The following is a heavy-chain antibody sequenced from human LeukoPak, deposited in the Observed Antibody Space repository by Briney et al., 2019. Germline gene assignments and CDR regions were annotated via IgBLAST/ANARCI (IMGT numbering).Heavy chain of an antibody. D-gene: IGHD6-13*01. Sequence: SETLSLTCTVSGGSINTYYWGWIRQPPGKGLEWIGYIYYSGSTNYNPSLKSRVTISVDTSKNQFSLKLSSVTAADTAVYYCARALSWYSSSWYGAFDIWGQGTMVTVSS. CDR3: ARALSWYSSSWYGAFDI. J-gene: IGHJ3*02. CDR1: GGSINTYY. V-gene: IGHV4-59*12. CDR2: IYYSGST.